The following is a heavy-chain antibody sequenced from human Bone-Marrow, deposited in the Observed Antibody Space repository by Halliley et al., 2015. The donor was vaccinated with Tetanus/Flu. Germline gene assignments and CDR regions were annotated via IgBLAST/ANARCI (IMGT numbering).Heavy chain of an antibody. CDR2: DGSEK. Sequence: DGSEKSLADSVKGRFTISRDNSKNTLYLQMNRLRAGDTAVYYCASSGSQSCTSVYGVYGMDVWGRGTSVTVSS. CDR3: ASSGSQSCTSVYGVYGMDV. D-gene: IGHD2-2*01. V-gene: IGHV3-30-3*01. J-gene: IGHJ6*02.